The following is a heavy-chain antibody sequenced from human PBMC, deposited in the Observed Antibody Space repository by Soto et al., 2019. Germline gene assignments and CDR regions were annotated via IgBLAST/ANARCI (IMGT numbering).Heavy chain of an antibody. CDR2: IKNKANSYTT. V-gene: IGHV3-72*01. Sequence: EVQLVESGGGLVQPGGSLRLSCAASGFTFIAHYMDWVRQAPGKGLEWVGRIKNKANSYTTEYAASVEGRFTSSREDSQNSLYLQMNSLKPEDTAVYXCARVSLVGPSGGRYFDYWAQGSQVAVSS. CDR1: GFTFIAHY. CDR3: ARVSLVGPSGGRYFDY. D-gene: IGHD1-26*01. J-gene: IGHJ4*02.